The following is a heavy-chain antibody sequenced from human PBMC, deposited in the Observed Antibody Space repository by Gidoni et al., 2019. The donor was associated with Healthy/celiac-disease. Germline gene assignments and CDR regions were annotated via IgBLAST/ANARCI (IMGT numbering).Heavy chain of an antibody. V-gene: IGHV1-2*02. CDR2: INPNSGGT. CDR3: AREMVVAYHSNYYYHGMDV. J-gene: IGHJ6*02. Sequence: QVQLVQSGAEVKKPGASVKVSCKASGYTFTGYYMHWVRQAPGQGREWMGWINPNSGGTNYAQKFQGRVTMTRDTSISTAYMELSRLRSDDTAVYYCAREMVVAYHSNYYYHGMDVWGQGTTVTVSS. CDR1: GYTFTGYY. D-gene: IGHD2-15*01.